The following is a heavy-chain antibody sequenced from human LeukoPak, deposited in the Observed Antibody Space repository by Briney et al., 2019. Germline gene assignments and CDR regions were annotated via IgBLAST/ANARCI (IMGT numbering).Heavy chain of an antibody. Sequence: GGSLRLSCAASGFTFSTYWMHWVRQAPGKGLVWVSRIKSDGSTNYADPVKGRFTISRDNAKNTVSLQMNSLRAEDTGVYYCARAPSEIGGYYPEYFRHWGQGTLVTVSS. J-gene: IGHJ1*01. V-gene: IGHV3-74*01. D-gene: IGHD3-22*01. CDR1: GFTFSTYW. CDR2: IKSDGST. CDR3: ARAPSEIGGYYPEYFRH.